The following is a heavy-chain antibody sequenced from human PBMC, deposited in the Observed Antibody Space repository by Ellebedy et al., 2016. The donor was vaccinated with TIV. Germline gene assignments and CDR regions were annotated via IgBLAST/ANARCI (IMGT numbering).Heavy chain of an antibody. CDR2: LWFYGDNR. CDR3: AREFDDYFFYY. J-gene: IGHJ4*02. D-gene: IGHD2-21*02. Sequence: GESLKISCAASGFTFSSYGMHWVRQAPGKGLEWVAGLWFYGDNRYYADSVNGRLTISRDNSKNTLYLQLNSLRAEDTAVYYCAREFDDYFFYYWGQGTLVTVSS. CDR1: GFTFSSYG. V-gene: IGHV3-33*08.